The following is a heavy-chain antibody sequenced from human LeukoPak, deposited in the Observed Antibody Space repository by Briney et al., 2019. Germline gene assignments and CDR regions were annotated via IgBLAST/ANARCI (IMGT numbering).Heavy chain of an antibody. CDR3: ARNQGPITIFGVVIPLFDY. J-gene: IGHJ4*02. Sequence: GGSLRLSCAASGFTFSDYYMSWIRQAPGKGLEWVSYISSSSSYTNYADSVKGRFTISRDNAKNSLYLQMNSLRAEDTAVYYCARNQGPITIFGVVIPLFDYWGQGTLVTVSS. CDR2: ISSSSSYT. V-gene: IGHV3-11*06. D-gene: IGHD3-3*01. CDR1: GFTFSDYY.